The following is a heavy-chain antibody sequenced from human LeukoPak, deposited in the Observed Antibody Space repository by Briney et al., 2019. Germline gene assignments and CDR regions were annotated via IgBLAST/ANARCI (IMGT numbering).Heavy chain of an antibody. Sequence: SVKVSCKASGGTFSSYAISWVRQAPGQGLEWMGGIIPIFGTANYAQKFQGRVTITADESTSTAYMELSSLRSEDTAVYYCAGRGYDILTGYYNFFDYWGQGTLVTVSS. CDR1: GGTFSSYA. CDR3: AGRGYDILTGYYNFFDY. D-gene: IGHD3-9*01. V-gene: IGHV1-69*13. CDR2: IIPIFGTA. J-gene: IGHJ4*02.